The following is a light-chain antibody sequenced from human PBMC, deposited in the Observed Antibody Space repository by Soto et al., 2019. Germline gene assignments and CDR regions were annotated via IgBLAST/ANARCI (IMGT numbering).Light chain of an antibody. CDR1: SSDVGGYNY. CDR2: EVS. J-gene: IGLJ2*01. CDR3: SSYTSSSPVV. V-gene: IGLV2-14*01. Sequence: QSAPTQPASVSGSPGQSITISCTGTSSDVGGYNYVSWYQQHPGKAPKLMIYEVSNRPSGVSNRFSGSKSGNTASLTISGLQAEDEADYYCSSYTSSSPVVFGGGTQLTVL.